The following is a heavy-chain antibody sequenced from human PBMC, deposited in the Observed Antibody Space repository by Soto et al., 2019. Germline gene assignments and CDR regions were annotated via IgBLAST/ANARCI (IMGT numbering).Heavy chain of an antibody. J-gene: IGHJ4*02. CDR1: GFTVSTYG. CDR3: TGEVASGY. Sequence: QVQLVESGGGVVQPGRSLRLSCAVPGFTVSTYGMHWVRQAPGKGLGWVAVISRDGGTKYYADSVKARFTISRDNSRNTLFLEMNSLRGDDMAVYYCTGEVASGYWGQGTLVTVSS. CDR2: ISRDGGTK. V-gene: IGHV3-30*03. D-gene: IGHD2-8*02.